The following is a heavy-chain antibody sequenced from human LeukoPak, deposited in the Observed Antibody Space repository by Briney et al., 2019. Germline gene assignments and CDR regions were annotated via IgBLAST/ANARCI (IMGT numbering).Heavy chain of an antibody. Sequence: ASVKVSCKASGYTFTSYGISWVRQAPGQGLEWMGWISAYNGNTNYAQKLQGRVTMTTGTSTSTAYMELRSLRSDDTAVYYCARDPDFWSGYKRGDAFDIWGQGTMVTVSS. D-gene: IGHD3-3*01. CDR2: ISAYNGNT. CDR1: GYTFTSYG. V-gene: IGHV1-18*01. CDR3: ARDPDFWSGYKRGDAFDI. J-gene: IGHJ3*02.